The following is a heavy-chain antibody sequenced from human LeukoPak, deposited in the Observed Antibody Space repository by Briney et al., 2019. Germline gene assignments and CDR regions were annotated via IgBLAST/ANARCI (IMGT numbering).Heavy chain of an antibody. V-gene: IGHV3-30*18. CDR1: GFTFSSYG. Sequence: GRSLRLSCAASGFTFSSYGIHWVRQAPGKGLEWVAVISYDGSNEYYADSVKGRFTISRDNSKNTLYLQMNSLRAEDTAVYYCAKDLWIAVAGTPYGMDVWGQGTTVTVSS. J-gene: IGHJ6*02. D-gene: IGHD6-19*01. CDR3: AKDLWIAVAGTPYGMDV. CDR2: ISYDGSNE.